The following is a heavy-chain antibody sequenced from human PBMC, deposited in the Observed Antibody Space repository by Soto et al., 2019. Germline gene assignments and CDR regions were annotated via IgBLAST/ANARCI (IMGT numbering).Heavy chain of an antibody. V-gene: IGHV1-18*04. Sequence: ASVKVSCKASGYTFTRYGISWVRQAPGQGIEWMGWISAYNGNTNYAQKLQGRVTMTTDTSTSTAYMELRSLRSDDTAVYYCARDTVTTAAFDIWGQGTMVTVSS. J-gene: IGHJ3*02. D-gene: IGHD4-17*01. CDR3: ARDTVTTAAFDI. CDR2: ISAYNGNT. CDR1: GYTFTRYG.